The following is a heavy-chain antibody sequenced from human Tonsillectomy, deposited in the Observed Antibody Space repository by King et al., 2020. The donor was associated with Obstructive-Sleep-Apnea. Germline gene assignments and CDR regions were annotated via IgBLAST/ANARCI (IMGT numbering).Heavy chain of an antibody. D-gene: IGHD3-3*01. Sequence: VQLVESGGGLVKPGGSLRLSCAAYGFSFSDYYMSWVRQAPGKGLEWVSYISSSARSIYYAHSVKGRFTISRDTAKSSLYLQMNSLRDDDTAVYYCARLEQRGRYFDYWGQGTLVTVSS. CDR2: ISSSARSI. V-gene: IGHV3-11*01. CDR3: ARLEQRGRYFDY. J-gene: IGHJ4*02. CDR1: GFSFSDYY.